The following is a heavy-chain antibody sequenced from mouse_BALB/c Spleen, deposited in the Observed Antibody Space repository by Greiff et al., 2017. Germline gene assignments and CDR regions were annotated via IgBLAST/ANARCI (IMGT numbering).Heavy chain of an antibody. J-gene: IGHJ3*01. CDR3: ARWDYGNYWFAY. D-gene: IGHD2-1*01. CDR1: GYSITSDYA. CDR2: ISYSGST. Sequence: EVQRVESGPGLVKPSQSLSLTCTVTGYSITSDYAWNWIRQFPGNKLEWMGYISYSGSTSYNPSLKSRISITRDTSKNQFFLQLNSVTTEDTATYYCARWDYGNYWFAYWGQGTLVTVSA. V-gene: IGHV3-2*02.